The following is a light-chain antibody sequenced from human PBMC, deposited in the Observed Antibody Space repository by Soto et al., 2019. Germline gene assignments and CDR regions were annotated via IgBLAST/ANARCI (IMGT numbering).Light chain of an antibody. CDR1: SSDVGGYNY. CDR2: DVN. V-gene: IGLV2-14*03. Sequence: QSALTQSAPVSGSPGQSITISCTGTSSDVGGYNYVSWYQHHPGKAPKLMIYDVNNRPSGVSNRFSGSKSGNTASLTISGLQAEDEADYYCSSYTTSSTYVFGSGTMVTVL. CDR3: SSYTTSSTYV. J-gene: IGLJ1*01.